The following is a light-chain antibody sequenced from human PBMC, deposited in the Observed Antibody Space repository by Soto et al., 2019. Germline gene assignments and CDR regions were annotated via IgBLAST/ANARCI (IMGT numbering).Light chain of an antibody. V-gene: IGLV2-23*01. Sequence: QSALTQPASVSGSPGQSITISCTGTSSDVGSYNLVSWYQQHPGKAPKLMIYEGSKRPSGVSNRFSGSKSGNTASLTISGLHDEDEADYYCCSYAGSSNVVFGTGTKVTVL. CDR1: SSDVGSYNL. CDR2: EGS. J-gene: IGLJ1*01. CDR3: CSYAGSSNVV.